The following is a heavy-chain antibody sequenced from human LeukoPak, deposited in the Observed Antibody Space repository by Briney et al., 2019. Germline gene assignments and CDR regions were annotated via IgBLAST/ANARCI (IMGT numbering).Heavy chain of an antibody. CDR1: GGSFSGYY. D-gene: IGHD3-3*01. CDR3: ARGSDYDFWSGYQYYFDY. Sequence: PSETLSLTCAVYGGSFSGYYWSWIRQPPGKGLEWIGEINHSGSTNYNPSLKSRVTISVDTSKNQFSLKLSSVTAADTAVYYCARGSDYDFWSGYQYYFDYWGQGTLVTVSS. V-gene: IGHV4-34*01. CDR2: INHSGST. J-gene: IGHJ4*02.